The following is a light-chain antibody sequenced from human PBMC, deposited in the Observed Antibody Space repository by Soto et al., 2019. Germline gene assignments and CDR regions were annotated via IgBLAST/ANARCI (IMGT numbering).Light chain of an antibody. Sequence: QSVLTQPPSVSGSPGQSVTISCTGTSSDVGSYNRVSWYQQPPGTAPKLMIYEVTNRPSGVPNRFSASKSGNTASLTISGLQAEDEDDYYCSSYAGSRTWVFGGGTKLTVL. J-gene: IGLJ3*02. V-gene: IGLV2-18*02. CDR2: EVT. CDR3: SSYAGSRTWV. CDR1: SSDVGSYNR.